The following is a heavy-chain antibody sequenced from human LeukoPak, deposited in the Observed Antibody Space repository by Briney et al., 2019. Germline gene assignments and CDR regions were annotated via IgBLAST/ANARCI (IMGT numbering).Heavy chain of an antibody. V-gene: IGHV1-2*02. CDR1: GYTCTGHF. D-gene: IGHD3-3*01. J-gene: IGHJ4*02. Sequence: ASVKVSCKASGYTCTGHFMNWVRQAPEQGLERMGWIKPKSGATAYAQKFQGRVTMTRDTAINTAYLELSSLTSDDTAVYYCARVREWEEISGAIPDYFDYWGQGTLITVSS. CDR3: ARVREWEEISGAIPDYFDY. CDR2: IKPKSGAT.